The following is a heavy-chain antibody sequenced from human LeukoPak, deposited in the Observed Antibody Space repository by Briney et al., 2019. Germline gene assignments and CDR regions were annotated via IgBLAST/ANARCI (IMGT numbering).Heavy chain of an antibody. V-gene: IGHV1-8*03. J-gene: IGHJ4*02. CDR2: MNPNSGNT. CDR3: ARSPPFVMRQPRYYLDY. CDR1: GYTFTSYD. D-gene: IGHD3-16*01. Sequence: ASVKVSCKASGYTFTSYDINWVRQATGQGLEWMGWMNPNSGNTGYAQKFQGRVTITRNTSISTAYMELSSLRSEDTAVYYCARSPPFVMRQPRYYLDYWGQGTLVTVSS.